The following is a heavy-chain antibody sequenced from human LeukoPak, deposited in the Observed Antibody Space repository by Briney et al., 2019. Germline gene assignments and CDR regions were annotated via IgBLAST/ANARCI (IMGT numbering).Heavy chain of an antibody. Sequence: GGSLRLSCAASGFTFSRFGMHWVHQAPGKGLEWVAVIRDDGSRAYYADSLKGRFTVSRDNSESTLFLQMNSLRPEDTAVYYCAKKLVPYIGSGYGLAVWGQGTTVTVSS. V-gene: IGHV3-30*18. D-gene: IGHD3-10*01. CDR1: GFTFSRFG. CDR2: IRDDGSRA. J-gene: IGHJ6*02. CDR3: AKKLVPYIGSGYGLAV.